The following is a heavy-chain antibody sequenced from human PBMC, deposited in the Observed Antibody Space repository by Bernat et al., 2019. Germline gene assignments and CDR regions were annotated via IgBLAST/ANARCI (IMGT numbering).Heavy chain of an antibody. J-gene: IGHJ4*02. D-gene: IGHD6-13*01. CDR3: ARDGQQQLSFDY. V-gene: IGHV3-33*01. CDR1: GFTFSSYG. Sequence: QVQLVESGGGVVQPGRSLRLSCAASGFTFSSYGMHWVRQAPGKGLEWVAVIWYDGSNKYYADSVKGRFTISRDNSKNTLYLQMNSLRAEDTAVYYCARDGQQQLSFDYWGQGTLVTVSS. CDR2: IWYDGSNK.